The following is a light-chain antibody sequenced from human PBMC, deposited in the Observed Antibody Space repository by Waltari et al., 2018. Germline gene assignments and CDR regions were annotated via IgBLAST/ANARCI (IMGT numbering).Light chain of an antibody. CDR1: SGHSSNV. Sequence: QLVLTQSPSASASLGASVKITCTLSSGHSSNVVAWHQQQQEKGPRYLMKVNSDGSHSKGDGIPDRFSGSSSGAERYLTISSLQSDDEADYYCQTWGTGIWVFGGGTRLTVL. J-gene: IGLJ3*02. CDR3: QTWGTGIWV. V-gene: IGLV4-69*01. CDR2: VNSDGSH.